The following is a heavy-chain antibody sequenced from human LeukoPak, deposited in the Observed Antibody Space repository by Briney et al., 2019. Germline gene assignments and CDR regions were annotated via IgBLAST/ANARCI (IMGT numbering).Heavy chain of an antibody. V-gene: IGHV4-39*07. J-gene: IGHJ5*02. D-gene: IGHD6-13*01. CDR3: ARTAGSSSWTT. CDR1: GGSISSSSYY. Sequence: KPSETLSLTCTVSGGSISSSSYYWGWIRQARGKGLEWIGSIYYSGSTYYNPSLKSRVTISVDTSKNQFSLKLRSVTAADTAVYYCARTAGSSSWTTWGQGTLATVSS. CDR2: IYYSGST.